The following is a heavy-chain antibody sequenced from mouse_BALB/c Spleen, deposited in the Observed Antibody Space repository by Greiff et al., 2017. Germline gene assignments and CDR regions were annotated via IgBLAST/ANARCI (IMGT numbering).Heavy chain of an antibody. CDR1: GYTFTNYW. D-gene: IGHD2-1*01. V-gene: IGHV1-63*02. Sequence: VQLQQSRAELVRPGTSVKISCKASGYTFTNYWLGWVKQRPGHGLEWLGDIYPGGGYTNYNEKFKGKATLTADTSSSTAYMQLSSLTSEDSAVYFCARDLLPMDYWGQGTSVTVSS. CDR2: IYPGGGYT. CDR3: ARDLLPMDY. J-gene: IGHJ4*01.